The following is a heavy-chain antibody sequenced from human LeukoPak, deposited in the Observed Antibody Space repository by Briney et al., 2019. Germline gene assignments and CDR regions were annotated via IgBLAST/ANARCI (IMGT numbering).Heavy chain of an antibody. Sequence: GASVKVSCKASGYTFTSYGISWVRQAPGQGLEWMGWVSAYNGNTNYAQKLQGRVTMTTDTSTSTAYMELRSLRSDDMAVYYCARDPSGIAARPVDYWGQGTLVTVSS. CDR3: ARDPSGIAARPVDY. CDR2: VSAYNGNT. V-gene: IGHV1-18*03. D-gene: IGHD6-6*01. J-gene: IGHJ4*02. CDR1: GYTFTSYG.